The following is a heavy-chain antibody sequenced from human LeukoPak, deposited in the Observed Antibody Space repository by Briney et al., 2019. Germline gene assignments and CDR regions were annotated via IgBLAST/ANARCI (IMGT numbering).Heavy chain of an antibody. J-gene: IGHJ3*02. Sequence: SQTLSLTCAISGDSVSSNSAAWNWIRQSPSRGLEWLGRTYYRSKLYNDYAVSVKSRITINPDTSKHQFSLQLNSVTPEETAVYYCARERGYGAVAGTYAFDIWGQGTMVTVSS. CDR2: TYYRSKLYN. CDR3: ARERGYGAVAGTYAFDI. CDR1: GDSVSSNSAA. V-gene: IGHV6-1*01. D-gene: IGHD6-19*01.